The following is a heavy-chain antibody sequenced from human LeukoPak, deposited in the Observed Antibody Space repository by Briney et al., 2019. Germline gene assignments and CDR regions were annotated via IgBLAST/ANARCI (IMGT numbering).Heavy chain of an antibody. CDR3: ARQFDP. V-gene: IGHV4-59*08. CDR1: GASFSNYY. Sequence: PSETLSLTCTVSGASFSNYYWSWIRQPPGKGLEWIGHIYSSGSTNYNPSLKSRLTISLDTSKNQFSLKLSSVTAADTAVYYCARQFDPRGQGILVTVSS. J-gene: IGHJ5*02. CDR2: IYSSGST.